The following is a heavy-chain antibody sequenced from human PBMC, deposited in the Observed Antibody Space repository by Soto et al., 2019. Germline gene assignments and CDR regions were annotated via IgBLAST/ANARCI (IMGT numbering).Heavy chain of an antibody. Sequence: GGSLRLSCAASGFTFSSYGMHWVRQAPGKGLEWVAVIWYDGSNKYYAESVKGRFTISRDNSKNTLYLQMNSLRAEDTVVYYCAREPLRGNIVLVPAATFDYWGQGT. D-gene: IGHD2-2*01. CDR2: IWYDGSNK. V-gene: IGHV3-33*01. CDR3: AREPLRGNIVLVPAATFDY. J-gene: IGHJ4*02. CDR1: GFTFSSYG.